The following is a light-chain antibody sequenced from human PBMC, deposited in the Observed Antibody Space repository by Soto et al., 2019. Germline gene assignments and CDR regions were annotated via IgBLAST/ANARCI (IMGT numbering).Light chain of an antibody. CDR3: QQVDSYPLT. V-gene: IGKV1-9*01. CDR1: QDINRY. J-gene: IGKJ4*01. CDR2: RAS. Sequence: IQLTQSPSFLSASVGDRVTITCLASQDINRYVAWYQQKSGQAPKLLIYRASNLQRGVPSRFSGSGSGTDFTLTISNLQPEDFATYHCQQVDSYPLTFGGGTKLEIK.